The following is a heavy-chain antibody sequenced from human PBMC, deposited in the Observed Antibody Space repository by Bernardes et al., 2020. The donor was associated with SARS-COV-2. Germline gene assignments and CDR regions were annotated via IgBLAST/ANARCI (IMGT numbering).Heavy chain of an antibody. CDR3: ARGDQYYDFWSGYYPTYYGMDV. Sequence: ASVKVSCKASGYTFTSYYMHWVRQAPGQGLEWMGIINPSGGSTSYAQKFQGRVTMTRDTSTSTVYMELSSLRSEDTAVYYCARGDQYYDFWSGYYPTYYGMDVWGQGTTVTVSS. CDR2: INPSGGST. D-gene: IGHD3-3*01. V-gene: IGHV1-46*01. CDR1: GYTFTSYY. J-gene: IGHJ6*02.